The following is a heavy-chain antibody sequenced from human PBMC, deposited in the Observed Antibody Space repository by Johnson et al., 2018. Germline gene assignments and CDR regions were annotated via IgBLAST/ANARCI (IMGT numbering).Heavy chain of an antibody. CDR1: GFTFSSYS. CDR2: ISSSSSYI. Sequence: EVQLVESGGGLVKPGGSLRLSCAASGFTFSSYSMNWVRQAPGKGLEWVSSISSSSSYIYYADSVKGRFTISRDNAKNSLYLQMNSLRAEDTAVYYCASYYYDSSGWGAFDIWGQGTMVTVSS. D-gene: IGHD3-22*01. J-gene: IGHJ3*02. CDR3: ASYYYDSSGWGAFDI. V-gene: IGHV3-21*01.